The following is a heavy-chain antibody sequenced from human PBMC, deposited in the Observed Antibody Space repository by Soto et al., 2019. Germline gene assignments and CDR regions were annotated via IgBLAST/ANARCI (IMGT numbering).Heavy chain of an antibody. V-gene: IGHV5-10-1*01. CDR3: ARRVGAYIYVSGGFDH. CDR1: GYKFTSYW. CDR2: IEPSDSHT. D-gene: IGHD5-18*01. Sequence: GESLKISCKGSGYKFTSYWINLVRQMPGKGLEWVGRIEPSDSHTNYSPSFQGHVTISVDTSITTAYLQWNSLQASDTAMYYCARRVGAYIYVSGGFDHWGRGILVTVSS. J-gene: IGHJ4*02.